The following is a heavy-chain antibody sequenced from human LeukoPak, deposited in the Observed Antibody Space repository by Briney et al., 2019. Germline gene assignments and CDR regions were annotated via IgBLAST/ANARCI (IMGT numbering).Heavy chain of an antibody. J-gene: IGHJ5*02. V-gene: IGHV4-30-2*01. CDR3: ARARDEWFDP. CDR2: IYHSGST. Sequence: SQTLSLTCAVSGGSITSGDYSWSWIRQPPGKGLEWIGYIYHSGSTYYNPSLKSRVTMSVDMSKNQFSLKLNSVTAADTAVYYCARARDEWFDPWGQGTLVTVSS. CDR1: GGSITSGDYS.